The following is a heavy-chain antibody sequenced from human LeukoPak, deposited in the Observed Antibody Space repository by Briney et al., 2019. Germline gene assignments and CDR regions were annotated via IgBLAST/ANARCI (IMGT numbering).Heavy chain of an antibody. V-gene: IGHV3-21*01. CDR1: GFTFSSYS. D-gene: IGHD3-22*01. CDR3: GRDLRGVNYYDSSGPRFDP. J-gene: IGHJ5*02. Sequence: PGGSLRLSCAASGFTFSSYSMNWVRQAPGKGLEWVSSISSSSSYIYYADSVKGRFTISRDNAKNSLYLQMNSLRAEDTAVYYCGRDLRGVNYYDSSGPRFDPWGQGTLVTVSS. CDR2: ISSSSSYI.